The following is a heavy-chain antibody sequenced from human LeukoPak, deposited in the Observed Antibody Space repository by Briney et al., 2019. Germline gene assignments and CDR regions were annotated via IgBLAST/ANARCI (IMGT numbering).Heavy chain of an antibody. J-gene: IGHJ4*02. D-gene: IGHD6-19*01. Sequence: SETLSLTCTVSGGSISSSTYYWAWIRQPPGKGLEWIGSIYYGGNTNYNPSLKSRLTISIDTSRNQFSLKLSSVTAADTAVYYCARDGWYNSPYYFDYWGQGTLVTVSS. CDR1: GGSISSSTYY. CDR3: ARDGWYNSPYYFDY. V-gene: IGHV4-39*07. CDR2: IYYGGNT.